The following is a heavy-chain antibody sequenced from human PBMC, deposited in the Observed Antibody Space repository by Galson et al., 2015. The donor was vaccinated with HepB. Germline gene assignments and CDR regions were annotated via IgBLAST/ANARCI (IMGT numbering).Heavy chain of an antibody. D-gene: IGHD5-18*01. CDR2: VSYDGSNK. V-gene: IGHV3-30*18. CDR1: GFTFSSYG. CDR3: AKDGGRGYTYGPNWFDP. Sequence: SLRLSCAASGFTFSSYGMHWVRQAPGKGLEWVAVVSYDGSNKYYADSVKGRFTISRDNSKNTLYLQMNSLRAEDTAIYYCAKDGGRGYTYGPNWFDPWGQGNLVTVSS. J-gene: IGHJ5*02.